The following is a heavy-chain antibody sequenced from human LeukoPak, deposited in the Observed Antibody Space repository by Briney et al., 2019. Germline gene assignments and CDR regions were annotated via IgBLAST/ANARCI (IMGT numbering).Heavy chain of an antibody. CDR2: IYYSGST. J-gene: IGHJ2*01. Sequence: SETLSLTCTASGDSIRSYYWSWIRQPPGKGLEWIGYIYYSGSTNYNPSLKSRVTISVDASKNQFSLKLSSVTAADTAVYYCARVYYSSSYDYWYFDLWGRGTLVTVSS. V-gene: IGHV4-59*01. CDR1: GDSIRSYY. CDR3: ARVYYSSSYDYWYFDL. D-gene: IGHD6-13*01.